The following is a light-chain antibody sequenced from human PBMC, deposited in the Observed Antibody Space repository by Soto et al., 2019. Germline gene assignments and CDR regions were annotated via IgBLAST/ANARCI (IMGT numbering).Light chain of an antibody. CDR3: DSYTSGSSYV. CDR1: SSDVGGYNY. Sequence: QSVLTQPASVSGSPGQSITISCTGTSSDVGGYNYVSWYQQHPGKAPKLMIYDVSYRPSGVSDRFSGSKSGNTASLTISGLQSEEEADYYCDSYTSGSSYVFGTGTKVTV. V-gene: IGLV2-14*01. J-gene: IGLJ1*01. CDR2: DVS.